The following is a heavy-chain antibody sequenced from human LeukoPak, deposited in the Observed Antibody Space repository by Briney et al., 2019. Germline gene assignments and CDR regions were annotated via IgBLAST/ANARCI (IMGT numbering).Heavy chain of an antibody. Sequence: GGSLRLSCVFSGFTFSSYAMSWVRQAPGKGLEWVSSLSGSGGSTYYADSVKGRFTISRDNARNSLYLQMNSLRADDTAVYYCARARLAAAGTGAFDIWGQGTMLTVSS. V-gene: IGHV3-23*01. D-gene: IGHD6-13*01. CDR3: ARARLAAAGTGAFDI. CDR2: LSGSGGST. CDR1: GFTFSSYA. J-gene: IGHJ3*02.